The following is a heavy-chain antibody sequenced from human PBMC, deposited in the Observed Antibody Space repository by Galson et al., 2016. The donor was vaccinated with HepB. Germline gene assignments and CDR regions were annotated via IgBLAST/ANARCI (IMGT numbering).Heavy chain of an antibody. D-gene: IGHD1-7*01. V-gene: IGHV4-39*01. CDR1: GGSIRSNYY. CDR3: ATHKTGPTGSPFDY. Sequence: ETLSLTCTVSGGSIRSNYYWGWIRQPPGQGLEWIGSIHYGGTTQYNPSLKSRVTMTVDTSKNQFSLNLGSVTAADTAFYYCATHKTGPTGSPFDYWGQGARVTVSS. J-gene: IGHJ4*02. CDR2: IHYGGTT.